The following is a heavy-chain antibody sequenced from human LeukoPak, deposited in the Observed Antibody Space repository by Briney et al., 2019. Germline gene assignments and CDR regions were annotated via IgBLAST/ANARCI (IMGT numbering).Heavy chain of an antibody. J-gene: IGHJ4*02. Sequence: ETLSLTCAVYGGSFSGYYWSWVRQPPGKGLEWVSAISGSGGSTYYADSVKGRFTISRDNSKNTLYLQMNSLRAEDTAVYYCAKDSGYGANSGIDFWGQGSLVTVSP. V-gene: IGHV3-23*01. D-gene: IGHD4-23*01. CDR1: GGSFSGYY. CDR3: AKDSGYGANSGIDF. CDR2: ISGSGGST.